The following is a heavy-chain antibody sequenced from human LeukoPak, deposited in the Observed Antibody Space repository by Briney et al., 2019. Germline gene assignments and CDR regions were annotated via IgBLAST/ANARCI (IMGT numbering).Heavy chain of an antibody. CDR2: IYYSGST. J-gene: IGHJ4*02. CDR3: ARRNYASGSYFDY. Sequence: PSETLSLTCTVSGGSISSSSYYWGWVRQSPGRGLEWIGSIYYSGSTYYNPSLKSRVTISVDTSKNQFSLKLSSVTAADTAVYYCARRNYASGSYFDYWGQGTLVTVSS. CDR1: GGSISSSSYY. D-gene: IGHD3-10*01. V-gene: IGHV4-39*01.